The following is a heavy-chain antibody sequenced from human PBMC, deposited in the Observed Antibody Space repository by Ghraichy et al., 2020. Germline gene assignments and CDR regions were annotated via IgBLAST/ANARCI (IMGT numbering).Heavy chain of an antibody. V-gene: IGHV3-23*01. Sequence: GGSLRLSCVGSGFTFSKYAMNWVRQAPGKGLIWVSTISAGDHAYYADSVRGRFTVSRDTSKNTLYLQMNSLRAEDTAIYYCAKGTNFWSGYIDYWGQG. D-gene: IGHD3-3*01. CDR1: GFTFSKYA. J-gene: IGHJ4*02. CDR2: ISAGDHA. CDR3: AKGTNFWSGYIDY.